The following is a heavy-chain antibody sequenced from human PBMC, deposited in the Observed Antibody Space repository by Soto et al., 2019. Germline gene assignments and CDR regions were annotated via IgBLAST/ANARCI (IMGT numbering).Heavy chain of an antibody. J-gene: IGHJ5*02. V-gene: IGHV4-34*01. CDR3: ARSDSGSSSSRWFDP. Sequence: QVQLQQWGAGLLKPSETLSLTCAVYGGSFSGYYWSWIRQPPGKGLEWIGEINHSGSTNYNLSLKRRVTIXXDXSMXHFSLKLSSVTAADTAVYYCARSDSGSSSSRWFDPWGQGTLVTVSS. CDR2: INHSGST. CDR1: GGSFSGYY. D-gene: IGHD1-26*01.